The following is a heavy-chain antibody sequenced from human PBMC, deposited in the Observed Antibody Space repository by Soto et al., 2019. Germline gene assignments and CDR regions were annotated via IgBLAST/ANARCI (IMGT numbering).Heavy chain of an antibody. CDR3: ARIGVSSGHESPDFDS. CDR2: INPNSGGT. Sequence: ASVKVSCKASGYTFTGYYMHWVLQAPGQGLEWMGWINPNSGGTNYAQKFQGRVTMTTDTSTSTAYMELRGLRSDDTAVYYCARIGVSSGHESPDFDSWGQGTLVTVSS. J-gene: IGHJ4*02. CDR1: GYTFTGYY. D-gene: IGHD3-16*01. V-gene: IGHV1-2*02.